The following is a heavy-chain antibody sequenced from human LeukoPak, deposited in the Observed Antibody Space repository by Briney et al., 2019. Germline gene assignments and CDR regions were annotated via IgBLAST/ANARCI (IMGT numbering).Heavy chain of an antibody. V-gene: IGHV4-34*01. J-gene: IGHJ4*02. CDR1: GGSISSYY. CDR2: INHSGST. Sequence: PSETLSLTCTVSGGSISSYYWSWIRQPPGKGLEWIGEINHSGSTNYNPSLRSRVTISVDTSKNQFSLKLSSVTAADTAVYYCARGLEGPVDYWGQGTLVTVSS. CDR3: ARGLEGPVDY. D-gene: IGHD2-2*01.